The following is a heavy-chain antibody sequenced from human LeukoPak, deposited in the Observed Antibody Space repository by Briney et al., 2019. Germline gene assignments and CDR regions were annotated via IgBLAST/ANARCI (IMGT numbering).Heavy chain of an antibody. CDR1: GGTFSSYA. V-gene: IGHV1-69*01. J-gene: IGHJ3*02. D-gene: IGHD3-22*01. Sequence: ASVKVSCKASGGTFSSYAISWVRQAPGQGLEWMGGIIPIFGTANYAQKFQGRVTITADESTSTAYMELSSLRSEDTAVYYCARDSSSGYYYVRAFDIWGQGTMVTVSS. CDR3: ARDSSSGYYYVRAFDI. CDR2: IIPIFGTA.